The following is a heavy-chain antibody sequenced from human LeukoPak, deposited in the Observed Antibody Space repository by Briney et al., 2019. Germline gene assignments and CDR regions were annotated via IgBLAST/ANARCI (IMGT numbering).Heavy chain of an antibody. D-gene: IGHD5-18*01. V-gene: IGHV4-61*02. CDR1: DGSISSGSYF. Sequence: SQTLSLTCTVSDGSISSGSYFWNWIRQPAGKGLEWIGRISTGGSTNYNPSLKSRVTISLDTSKNQISLRLTSVIAADTAVYYCVEPGNRGYSYGYSAFDIWGQGTTVTVSS. J-gene: IGHJ3*02. CDR3: VEPGNRGYSYGYSAFDI. CDR2: ISTGGST.